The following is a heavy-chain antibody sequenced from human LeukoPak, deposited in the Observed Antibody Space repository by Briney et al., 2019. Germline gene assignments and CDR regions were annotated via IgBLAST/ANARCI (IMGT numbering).Heavy chain of an antibody. D-gene: IGHD4-23*01. CDR3: VTHTVVTRYFDY. V-gene: IGHV4-59*01. CDR2: IYYSGST. CDR1: CGSISSYY. J-gene: IGHJ4*02. Sequence: PSETPSLTCTVSCGSISSYYWSWIRQPPGKGLEWIGYIYYSGSTNYNPSLKSRVTISVDTSKNQFSLKLSSVTAADTAVYYCVTHTVVTRYFDYWGQGTLVTVSS.